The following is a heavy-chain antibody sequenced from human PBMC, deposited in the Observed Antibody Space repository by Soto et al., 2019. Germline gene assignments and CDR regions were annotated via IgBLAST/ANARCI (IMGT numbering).Heavy chain of an antibody. Sequence: PGGSLRLSCAASGFIFTNYAIAWVRQAPGRGLEWVSTLSSNGGTTYYADSVKGRFTISRDNSKNTLYLQMNSLRAEDTAVYYCAKVNNHYYYDMDVWGQGTTVTVS. CDR2: LSSNGGTT. CDR3: AKVNNHYYYDMDV. V-gene: IGHV3-23*01. J-gene: IGHJ6*02. CDR1: GFIFTNYA.